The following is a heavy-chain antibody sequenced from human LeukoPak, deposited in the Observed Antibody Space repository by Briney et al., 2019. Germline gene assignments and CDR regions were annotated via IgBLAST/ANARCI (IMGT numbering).Heavy chain of an antibody. CDR2: IYSGGST. Sequence: GGSLRLSCAASGFTVSSNYMSWVRQAPGKGLEWDSVIYSGGSTYYADSVKGRFTISRDNSKNTLYLQMNSLRAEDTAVYYCARDGNFGDYYYYYGMDVWGQGTTVTVSS. J-gene: IGHJ6*02. V-gene: IGHV3-66*02. CDR3: ARDGNFGDYYYYYGMDV. CDR1: GFTVSSNY. D-gene: IGHD3-16*01.